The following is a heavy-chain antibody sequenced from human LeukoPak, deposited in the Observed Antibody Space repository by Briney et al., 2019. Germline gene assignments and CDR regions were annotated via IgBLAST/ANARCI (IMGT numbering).Heavy chain of an antibody. D-gene: IGHD3-9*01. CDR1: GFTFNSHG. Sequence: GGSLRLSCAASGFTFNSHGMHWVRQGPGKGPEWVAFIVYDGGYKYYADSVKGRFTISRDNPKNTLFLQMNSLSTEDTAVYYCAKVQSYYGILTGDPFDYWGQGTLVTVSS. J-gene: IGHJ4*02. CDR2: IVYDGGYK. CDR3: AKVQSYYGILTGDPFDY. V-gene: IGHV3-30*02.